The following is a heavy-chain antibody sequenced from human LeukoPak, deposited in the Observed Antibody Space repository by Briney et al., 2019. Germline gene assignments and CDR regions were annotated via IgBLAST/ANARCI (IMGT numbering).Heavy chain of an antibody. D-gene: IGHD7-27*01. CDR1: GYSISSGYY. CDR2: IYHGGST. J-gene: IGHJ4*02. CDR3: VRLGPDY. V-gene: IGHV4-38-2*02. Sequence: SETLSLTCTVSGYSISSGYYWGWIRQPPGKGLEWIGNIYHGGSTYYNPSLKSRVTISVDTSKNQFSLRLSSVTAADTAVYYCVRLGPDYWGQGTLVTVSS.